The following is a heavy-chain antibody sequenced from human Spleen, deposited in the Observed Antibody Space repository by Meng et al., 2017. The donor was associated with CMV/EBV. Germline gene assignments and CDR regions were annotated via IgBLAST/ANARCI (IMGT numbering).Heavy chain of an antibody. CDR1: GYTFTSYG. J-gene: IGHJ4*02. CDR2: ISASKGNT. CDR3: ARAGLLFFGIDY. Sequence: SCKASGYTFTSYGVSWVRQAPGQGLEWMGWISASKGNTNYAQKAQGRVTITTDTSTSTAYMELRSLRSDDTAVYYCARAGLLFFGIDYWGQGTLVTVSS. D-gene: IGHD2-21*01. V-gene: IGHV1-18*01.